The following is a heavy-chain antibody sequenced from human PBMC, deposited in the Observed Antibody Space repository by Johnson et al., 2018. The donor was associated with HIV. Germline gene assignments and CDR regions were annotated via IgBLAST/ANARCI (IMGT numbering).Heavy chain of an antibody. CDR1: GLTVSSNY. J-gene: IGHJ3*02. D-gene: IGHD2-15*01. Sequence: VQLVESGGGLIQPGGSLRLSCAASGLTVSSNYMNWVRQAPGKGLEWVSVIYSGGNTYYADSVKGRFSISRDNSKNTVYLQMNSLRAEDTAVYYCAKDQYGSSYDIWGQGTMVTVSS. CDR3: AKDQYGSSYDI. V-gene: IGHV3-53*01. CDR2: IYSGGNT.